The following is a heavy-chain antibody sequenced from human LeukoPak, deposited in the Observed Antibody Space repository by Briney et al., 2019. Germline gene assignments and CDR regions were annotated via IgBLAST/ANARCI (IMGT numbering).Heavy chain of an antibody. CDR2: ISGSGGST. J-gene: IGHJ4*02. CDR3: AKNEEDYVWGSSVPSYYFDY. V-gene: IGHV3-23*01. Sequence: PGGSLRLSCAASGFTFSSYAMSWVRQAPGKGLEWVSAISGSGGSTYYADSVKGRFTISRDNSKNTLYLQMNSLRAEDTAVYYCAKNEEDYVWGSSVPSYYFDYWGQGTLVTVSS. D-gene: IGHD3-16*01. CDR1: GFTFSSYA.